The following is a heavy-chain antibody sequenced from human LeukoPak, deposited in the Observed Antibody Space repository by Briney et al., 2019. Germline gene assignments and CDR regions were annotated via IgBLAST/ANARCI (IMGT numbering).Heavy chain of an antibody. CDR1: GGSISSYY. CDR2: IYTSGST. J-gene: IGHJ3*02. Sequence: SETLSLTCTVSGGSISSYYWSWIRQPPGNGLEWIGYIYTSGSTNYNTSLKSPITISVDPSKNQFSLKLSSVTAADTAVYYCAGHGSYYYDSSGYYLIRHAFDIWGQGTMVTVSS. D-gene: IGHD3-22*01. V-gene: IGHV4-4*09. CDR3: AGHGSYYYDSSGYYLIRHAFDI.